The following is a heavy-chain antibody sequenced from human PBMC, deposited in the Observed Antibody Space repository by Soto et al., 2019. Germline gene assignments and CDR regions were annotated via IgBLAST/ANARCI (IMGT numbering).Heavy chain of an antibody. Sequence: EVQLLDSGGGLVQPGGSLRLSCAASGFTFRTYAMSWVRQAPGKGLEWVSTISDSGTTYYANSVKGRFTISRDNSRNTLDLQMNGLRVEDTAVYYCAKGGEGSCSRTSCLYCSDSWGQGTLVTVSS. D-gene: IGHD2-2*01. V-gene: IGHV3-23*01. CDR3: AKGGEGSCSRTSCLYCSDS. CDR1: GFTFRTYA. J-gene: IGHJ5*01. CDR2: ISDSGTT.